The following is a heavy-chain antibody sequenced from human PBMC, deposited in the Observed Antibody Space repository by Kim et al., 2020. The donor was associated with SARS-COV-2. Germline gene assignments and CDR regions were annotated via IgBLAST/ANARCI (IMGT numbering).Heavy chain of an antibody. J-gene: IGHJ6*01. V-gene: IGHV3-72*01. CDR2: TRNKAKSYTT. CDR3: ARGGSSSNNYYYGLDV. Sequence: GGSLRLSCAASGFSFSDHYMDWVRQAPGKGLEWVGRTRNKAKSYTTEYAASVKGRFTISRDDSKNSLYLQMNSLKTEDTAVYYCARGGSSSNNYYYGLDV. D-gene: IGHD6-13*01. CDR1: GFSFSDHY.